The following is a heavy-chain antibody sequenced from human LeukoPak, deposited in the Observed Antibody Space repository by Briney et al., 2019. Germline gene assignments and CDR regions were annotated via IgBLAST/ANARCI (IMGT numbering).Heavy chain of an antibody. CDR2: MHYSGST. V-gene: IGHV4-39*01. CDR3: ARQGGDILVVPAAIPS. J-gene: IGHJ5*02. CDR1: GGSISSTTHS. D-gene: IGHD2-2*02. Sequence: PSETLSLTCTVSGGSISSTTHSWSWIRQPPGKGLEWIGSMHYSGSTYYNPSLKSRVTISVDTSKNQFSLKLTSVNAADTAIYYCARQGGDILVVPAAIPSWGQGTLVTVAS.